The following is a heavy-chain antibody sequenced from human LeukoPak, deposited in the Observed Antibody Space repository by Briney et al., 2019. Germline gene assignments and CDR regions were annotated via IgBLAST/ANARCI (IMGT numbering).Heavy chain of an antibody. J-gene: IGHJ3*02. CDR1: GGSISRGDDY. CDR2: IYYSGST. Sequence: SQTLSLTCTVSGGSISRGDDYWSWIRQPRGRGVEWIGYIYYSGSTYYNPSVKSRVTIAVDTSKNQFSLKLSSVTAADTAVYYCARAGVGYCSSTSCPGGAFDIWGQGTMVTVSS. V-gene: IGHV4-30-4*08. CDR3: ARAGVGYCSSTSCPGGAFDI. D-gene: IGHD2-2*01.